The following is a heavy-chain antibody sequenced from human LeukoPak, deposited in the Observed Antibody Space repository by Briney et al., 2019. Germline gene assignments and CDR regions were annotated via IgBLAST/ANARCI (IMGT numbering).Heavy chain of an antibody. CDR1: GFTFSSYV. V-gene: IGHV3-23*01. CDR2: ISGSGLSA. D-gene: IGHD3-16*01. Sequence: GGSLRLSCAASGFTFSSYVMSWVRQAPGKGLEWVSTISGSGLSAYYADSVKGRFTISRDNSKNTLYLQMNSLRAEDTAVYYCARGRYYLDYWGQGTLVSVSS. CDR3: ARGRYYLDY. J-gene: IGHJ4*02.